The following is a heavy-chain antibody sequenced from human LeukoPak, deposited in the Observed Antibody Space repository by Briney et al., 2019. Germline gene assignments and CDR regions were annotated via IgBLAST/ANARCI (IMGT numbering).Heavy chain of an antibody. CDR2: ISAEGDIQ. V-gene: IGHV3-30-3*01. D-gene: IGHD3-10*01. CDR3: ARGVRAYGEDAFDI. J-gene: IGHJ3*02. CDR1: GFRFSSYD. Sequence: GGSLRLSCAATGFRFSSYDMHWVRQAPGKGLEWVAAISAEGDIQIYLDSVMGRFTISRDNSKSTLYLQMNSLRAEDTAVYYCARGVRAYGEDAFDIWGQGTMVTVSS.